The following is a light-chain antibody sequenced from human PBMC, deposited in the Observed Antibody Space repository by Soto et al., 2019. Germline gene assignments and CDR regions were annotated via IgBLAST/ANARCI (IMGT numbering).Light chain of an antibody. CDR2: GAS. CDR1: QSVSRTY. J-gene: IGKJ1*01. Sequence: VLLTQSPGTLSLSPGERATLSCRASQSVSRTYLAWYQQKPGQAPRLLIYGASSRATGIPDRFSGSGSGTDFTLTISRLEPDDFAVYYCQDYGGSRTFGQGTKVDIK. CDR3: QDYGGSRT. V-gene: IGKV3-20*01.